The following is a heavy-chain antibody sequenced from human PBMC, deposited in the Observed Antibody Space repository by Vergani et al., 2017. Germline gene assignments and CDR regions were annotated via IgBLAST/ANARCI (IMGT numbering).Heavy chain of an antibody. CDR2: MYYSGST. CDR3: ARRPVRRSTVVTRPVDY. Sequence: QLQLQESGPGLVKPSETLSLTCTVSGGSISSSSYYWGWIRQPPGKGLEWIGSMYYSGSTYYNPSLKSLVTISVDTSKNQFSLKLSSVTAADTAVYYCARRPVRRSTVVTRPVDYWGQGTLVTVSS. V-gene: IGHV4-39*01. D-gene: IGHD4-23*01. CDR1: GGSISSSSYY. J-gene: IGHJ4*02.